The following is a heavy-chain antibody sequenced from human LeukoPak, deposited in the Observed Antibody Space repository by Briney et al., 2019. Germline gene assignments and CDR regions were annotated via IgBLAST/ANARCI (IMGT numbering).Heavy chain of an antibody. D-gene: IGHD3-9*01. CDR2: INHSGST. CDR1: GGSFSGYY. V-gene: IGHV4-34*01. CDR3: AREGVLRYFDWLGPFDY. Sequence: KTSETLSLTCAVYGGSFSGYYWSWIRQPPGKGLEWIGEINHSGSTNYNPSLKSRVTISVDTSKNQFSLKLSSVTAADTAVYYCAREGVLRYFDWLGPFDYWGQGTLVTVSS. J-gene: IGHJ4*02.